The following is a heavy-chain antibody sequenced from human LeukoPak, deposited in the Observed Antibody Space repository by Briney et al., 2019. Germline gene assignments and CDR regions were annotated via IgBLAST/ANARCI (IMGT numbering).Heavy chain of an antibody. CDR2: INSDGSST. J-gene: IGHJ4*02. CDR3: AKELAAAGTIDY. CDR1: GFTFSSYW. V-gene: IGHV3-74*01. Sequence: GSLRLSCAASGFTFSSYWMHWVRQAPGKGLVWVSRINSDGSSTSYADSVKGRFTISRDNAKNTLYLQMNSLRAEDTAVYYCAKELAAAGTIDYWGQETLVTVSS. D-gene: IGHD6-13*01.